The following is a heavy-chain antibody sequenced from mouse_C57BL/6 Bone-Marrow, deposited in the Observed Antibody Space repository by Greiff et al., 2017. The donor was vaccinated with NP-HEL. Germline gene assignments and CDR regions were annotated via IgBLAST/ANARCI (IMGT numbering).Heavy chain of an antibody. CDR3: ARERTAQAYFDY. CDR1: GYSFTGYY. D-gene: IGHD3-2*02. CDR2: INPSTGGT. Sequence: VHVKQSGPELVKPGASVKISCKASGYSFTGYYMNWVKQSPEKSLEWIGEINPSTGGTTYNQKFKAKATLTVDKSSSTAYMQLKSLTSEDSAVYYCARERTAQAYFDYWGQGTTLTVSS. V-gene: IGHV1-42*01. J-gene: IGHJ2*01.